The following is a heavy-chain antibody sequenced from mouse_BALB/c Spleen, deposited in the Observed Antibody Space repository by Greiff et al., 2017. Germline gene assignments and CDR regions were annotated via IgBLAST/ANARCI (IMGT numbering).Heavy chain of an antibody. CDR1: GFTFSSYT. D-gene: IGHD1-1*02. V-gene: IGHV5-12-2*01. CDR2: ISNGGGST. Sequence: EVKLVESGGGLVQPGGSLKLSCAASGFTFSSYTMSWVRQTPEKRLEWVAYISNGGGSTYYPDTVKGRFTISRDNAKNTLYLQMSSLKSEDTAMYYCARRNYGVNYAMDYWGQGTSVTVSS. CDR3: ARRNYGVNYAMDY. J-gene: IGHJ4*01.